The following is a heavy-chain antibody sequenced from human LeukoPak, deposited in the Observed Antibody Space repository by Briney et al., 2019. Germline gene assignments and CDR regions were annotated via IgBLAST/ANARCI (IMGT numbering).Heavy chain of an antibody. CDR3: AKICYDFWSGYPQNFDY. CDR1: GGSISSSRYY. CDR2: IYYSGRT. V-gene: IGHV4-39*07. Sequence: SETLSLTCTVSGGSISSSRYYWGWIRQPPGKGLEWIGSIYYSGRTYYNPSLKSRVTISVDTSKIQFSLKRSRGTAGDVVVFYCAKICYDFWSGYPQNFDYWGQGTLVTVSS. J-gene: IGHJ4*02. D-gene: IGHD3-3*01.